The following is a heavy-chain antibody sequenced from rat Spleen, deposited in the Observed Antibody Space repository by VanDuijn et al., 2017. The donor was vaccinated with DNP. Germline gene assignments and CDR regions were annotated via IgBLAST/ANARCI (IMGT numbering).Heavy chain of an antibody. J-gene: IGHJ2*01. Sequence: EVQLVESGGGLVQPGGSLKVSCAASGFTFSDYYMAWVRQTPKKGLERVASISASGGSTSYRDSVKGRFTNSSDHEKSTIYLQMDSLRSEDTATYYCTTDFERGYWGQGVMVTVSS. V-gene: IGHV5-27*01. CDR1: GFTFSDYY. CDR2: ISASGGST. CDR3: TTDFERGY. D-gene: IGHD1-11*01.